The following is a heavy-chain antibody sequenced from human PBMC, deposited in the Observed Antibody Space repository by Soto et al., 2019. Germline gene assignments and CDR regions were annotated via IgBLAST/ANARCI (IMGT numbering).Heavy chain of an antibody. CDR2: IHHSGGT. Sequence: QVQLQESGPGLVKPSGTLSLTCAVSSGSISSNNWWSWVRQPPGKGLEWIGEIHHSGGTNYNPSLKSRVTISVANSKNQFSLILSSVTAADTALYYCARNRLLGYDFDYWGQGTLVTVSS. CDR1: SGSISSNNW. V-gene: IGHV4-4*02. D-gene: IGHD5-12*01. J-gene: IGHJ4*02. CDR3: ARNRLLGYDFDY.